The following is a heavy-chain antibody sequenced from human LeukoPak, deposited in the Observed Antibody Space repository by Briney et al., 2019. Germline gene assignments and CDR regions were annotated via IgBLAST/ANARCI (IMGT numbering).Heavy chain of an antibody. J-gene: IGHJ6*02. D-gene: IGHD1-26*01. CDR3: ARTVSGDYYGMDV. CDR2: TSYSGST. V-gene: IGHV4-59*08. Sequence: SETLSLTCTVSGGSISSYYWSWIRQPAGKGLEWIGYTSYSGSTNYNPSLKGRVTMSVDTSTDQFSLGLISVTAADTAVYYCARTVSGDYYGMDVWGQGTTVTVSS. CDR1: GGSISSYY.